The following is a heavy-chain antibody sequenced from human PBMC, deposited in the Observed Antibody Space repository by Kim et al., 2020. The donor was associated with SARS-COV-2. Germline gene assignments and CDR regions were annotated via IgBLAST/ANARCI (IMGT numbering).Heavy chain of an antibody. D-gene: IGHD3-22*01. CDR1: GYSFTSYW. Sequence: GESLKISCKGSGYSFTSYWIGWVRQMPGKGLEWMGIIYPGDSDTRYSPSFQGQVTISADKSISTAYLQWSSLKASDTAMYYCARLGVYDSSGYYVGQVLDVWGQGTTVTVSS. CDR2: IYPGDSDT. J-gene: IGHJ6*02. CDR3: ARLGVYDSSGYYVGQVLDV. V-gene: IGHV5-51*01.